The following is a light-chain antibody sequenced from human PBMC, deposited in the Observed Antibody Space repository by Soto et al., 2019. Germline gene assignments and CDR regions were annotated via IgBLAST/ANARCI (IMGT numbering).Light chain of an antibody. CDR2: DVS. CDR3: SSYTSSSTPEV. Sequence: QSALTQPASVSGSPGQSITISCTGTSSDVGGYNYVSWYQQHPGEAPKLMIYDVSNRPSGVSNRYSGSKSGNTASLTISGLQAEDEADYYCSSYTSSSTPEVFGTGTKVTVL. CDR1: SSDVGGYNY. V-gene: IGLV2-14*01. J-gene: IGLJ1*01.